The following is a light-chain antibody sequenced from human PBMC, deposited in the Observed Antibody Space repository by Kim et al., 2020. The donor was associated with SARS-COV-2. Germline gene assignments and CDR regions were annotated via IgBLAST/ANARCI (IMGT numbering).Light chain of an antibody. CDR2: AAS. CDR3: QKYNTAPWT. V-gene: IGKV1-27*01. J-gene: IGKJ1*01. Sequence: GARVTITCRASRGIHTYLAWYQQKPGKVPKLLIYAASTLHSGVPSRFSGSGSGTDFTLIISSLQPEDVATYYCQKYNTAPWTFGQGTKVDI. CDR1: RGIHTY.